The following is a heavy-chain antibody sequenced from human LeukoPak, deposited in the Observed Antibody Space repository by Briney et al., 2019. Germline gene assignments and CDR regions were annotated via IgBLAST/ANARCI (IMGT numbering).Heavy chain of an antibody. CDR1: GGSITSYY. Sequence: SETLSLTCTVSGGSITSYYWSWIRQSPGKGLEWIGSIYHSGSSYYNPSLKSRVTISVDTSKNQFSLKLSSVTAADTAVYYCARERDNWFDPWGQGTLVTVSS. J-gene: IGHJ5*02. CDR2: IYHSGSS. CDR3: ARERDNWFDP. V-gene: IGHV4-38-2*02.